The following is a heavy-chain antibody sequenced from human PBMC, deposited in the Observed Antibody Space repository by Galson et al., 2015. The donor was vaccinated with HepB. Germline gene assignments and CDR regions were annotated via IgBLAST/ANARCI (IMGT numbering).Heavy chain of an antibody. CDR1: GDSVSSNSAA. CDR3: ARTRGYFDL. CDR2: TYYRSKWYS. V-gene: IGHV6-1*01. Sequence: CAISGDSVSSNSAAWNWIRQSPSRGLEWLGRTYYRSKWYSDYAVSVKSRLTIIPDTSRNQFSLHLNSVTPDDTAVYYCARTRGYFDLWGRGTLVTVSS. J-gene: IGHJ2*01.